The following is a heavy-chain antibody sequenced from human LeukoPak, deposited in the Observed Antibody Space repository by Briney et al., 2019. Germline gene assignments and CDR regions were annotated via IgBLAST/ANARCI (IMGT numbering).Heavy chain of an antibody. Sequence: SETLSLTCTVSGGSISTYYWSWIRQPPGKGLEWIGYIYYSRSTNYNPSLESRVTMSVDTSKNQFSLKLRSVTAADTAVYYCARATGSSYYYYGMDVWGQGTTVTVSS. CDR3: ARATGSSYYYYGMDV. J-gene: IGHJ6*02. CDR1: GGSISTYY. V-gene: IGHV4-59*08. D-gene: IGHD1-1*01. CDR2: IYYSRST.